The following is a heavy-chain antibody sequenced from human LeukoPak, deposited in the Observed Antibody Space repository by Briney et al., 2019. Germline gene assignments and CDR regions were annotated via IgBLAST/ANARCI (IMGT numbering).Heavy chain of an antibody. CDR1: GGSFSGYY. CDR3: ARGPSRLGYCSSTSCRYYYYGMDV. D-gene: IGHD2-2*01. Sequence: SETLSLTCAVYGGSFSGYYWSWIRQPPGKGLEWIGEINHSGSTNYNPSLKSRVTISVDTSKNQFSLKLSSVTAADTAVYYRARGPSRLGYCSSTSCRYYYYGMDVWGKGTTVTVSS. V-gene: IGHV4-34*01. CDR2: INHSGST. J-gene: IGHJ6*04.